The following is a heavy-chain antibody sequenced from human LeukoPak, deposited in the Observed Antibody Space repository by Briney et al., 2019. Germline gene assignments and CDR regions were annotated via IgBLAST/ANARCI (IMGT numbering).Heavy chain of an antibody. CDR2: ISGSGGST. CDR1: GFTFSSYA. Sequence: PGRSLRLSCAASGFTFSSYAMSWVRQAPGRGLEWVSAISGSGGSTYYADSVKGRFTISRDNSKNTLYLQMNSLRAEDTAVYYCAKDLGSSGYYYGALDAFDIWGQGTMVTVSS. J-gene: IGHJ3*02. CDR3: AKDLGSSGYYYGALDAFDI. V-gene: IGHV3-23*01. D-gene: IGHD3-22*01.